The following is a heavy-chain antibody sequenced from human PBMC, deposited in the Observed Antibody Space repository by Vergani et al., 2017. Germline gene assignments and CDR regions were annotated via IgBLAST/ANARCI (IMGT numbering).Heavy chain of an antibody. Sequence: QVQLVESGGGVFQLGRPLRSSCAGFGFPSTNYDMHWVRQAPGKGLEWVAVISIDGSITHYGDAVKGRVTITRDNSKNTLYLQMTSLRGDDTAIYYCGRDAFKGKQDVVEIWGQGTMVTVSS. CDR3: GRDAFKGKQDVVEI. V-gene: IGHV3-30*19. CDR1: GFPSTNYD. J-gene: IGHJ3*02. CDR2: ISIDGSIT.